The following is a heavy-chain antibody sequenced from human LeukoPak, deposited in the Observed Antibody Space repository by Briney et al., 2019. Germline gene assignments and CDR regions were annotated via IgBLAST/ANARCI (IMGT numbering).Heavy chain of an antibody. CDR1: GFTFSSYG. Sequence: GGSLRLSCAASGFTFSSYGMHWVRQAPGKGLEWVAVIWYDGSNKYYADSVKGRFTISRDNSKNTLYLQMNSLRAEDTAVYYCAKDSSGWYAIVYWGQGTLVTVSS. V-gene: IGHV3-33*06. CDR3: AKDSSGWYAIVY. J-gene: IGHJ4*02. CDR2: IWYDGSNK. D-gene: IGHD6-19*01.